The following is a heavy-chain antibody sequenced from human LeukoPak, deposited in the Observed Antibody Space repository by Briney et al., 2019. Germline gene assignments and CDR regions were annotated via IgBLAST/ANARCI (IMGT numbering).Heavy chain of an antibody. CDR2: ISAYNGNT. J-gene: IGHJ4*02. V-gene: IGHV1-18*01. D-gene: IGHD2-15*01. Sequence: AASVKVSCKASGYTFTSYGISWVRQAPGQGLEWMGWISAYNGNTNYAQKLQGRVTITTDESTSTAYMELSSLRSEDTAVYYCARASPSQVAPIDYWGQGTLVTVSS. CDR1: GYTFTSYG. CDR3: ARASPSQVAPIDY.